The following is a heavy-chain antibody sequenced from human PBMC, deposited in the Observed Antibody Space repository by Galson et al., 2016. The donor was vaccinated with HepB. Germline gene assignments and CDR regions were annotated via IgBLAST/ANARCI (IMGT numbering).Heavy chain of an antibody. V-gene: IGHV4-39*01. D-gene: IGHD6-13*01. CDR1: GDSISRVGHH. Sequence: ETLSLTCSVSGDSISRVGHHWGWFRQSPGLGLDYIGSIHSSGTSYFHPSLASRVTVSADTSRNQFFLSLTSVTAADTAVYYCVRLGTAAAVANRRGSIYWGQGTRVTVSS. CDR2: IHSSGTS. J-gene: IGHJ4*02. CDR3: VRLGTAAAVANRRGSIY.